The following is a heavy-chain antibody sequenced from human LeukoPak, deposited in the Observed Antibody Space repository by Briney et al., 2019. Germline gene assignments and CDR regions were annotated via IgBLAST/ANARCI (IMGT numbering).Heavy chain of an antibody. CDR1: GGSFSGYY. D-gene: IGHD3-22*01. CDR2: INHSGST. V-gene: IGHV4-34*01. Sequence: PSETLSLTCAVYGGSFSGYYWSWIRQPPGKGLEWIGEINHSGSTNYNPSLKSRVTISVDTSKNQFSLKLSSVTAADTAVYYCARHDSSGYYFGPIDYWGQGTLVTVSS. J-gene: IGHJ4*02. CDR3: ARHDSSGYYFGPIDY.